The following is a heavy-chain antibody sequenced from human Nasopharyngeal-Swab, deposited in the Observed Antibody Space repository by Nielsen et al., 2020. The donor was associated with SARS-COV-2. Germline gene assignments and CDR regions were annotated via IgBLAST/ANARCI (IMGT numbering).Heavy chain of an antibody. CDR3: ARGVAATHSRLLRYYYYYYMDV. CDR2: IGTAGDT. D-gene: IGHD2-15*01. CDR1: GFTFSSYD. J-gene: IGHJ6*03. Sequence: GESLRLSCAASGFTFSSYDMHWVRQATGKGLEWVSAIGTAGDTYYPGSVKGRFTISRENAKNSLYLQMNSLRAGDTAVYYCARGVAATHSRLLRYYYYYYMDVWGKGTTVTVSS. V-gene: IGHV3-13*04.